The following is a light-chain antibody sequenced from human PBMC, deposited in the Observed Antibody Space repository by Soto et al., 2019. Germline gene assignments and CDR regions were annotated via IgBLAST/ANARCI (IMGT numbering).Light chain of an antibody. V-gene: IGLV6-57*03. CDR3: QSYDSSSIAYV. CDR1: SGSIASNY. Sequence: NFMLTQPHSVSESPGKTVTISCTRGSGSIASNYVQWYQQRPGSAPTTVIYEHNQRPSGVPDRFSGSIDRSSNSASLTISGLKTEDEADYYCQSYDSSSIAYVFGTGTKVTVL. J-gene: IGLJ1*01. CDR2: EHN.